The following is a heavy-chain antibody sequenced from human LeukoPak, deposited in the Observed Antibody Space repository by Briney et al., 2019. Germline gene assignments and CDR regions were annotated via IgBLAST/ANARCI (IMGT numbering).Heavy chain of an antibody. J-gene: IGHJ4*02. V-gene: IGHV3-53*01. CDR2: IYSDGST. Sequence: PGGSLRLSCAASGFTVSSNYMSWVRQAPGKGLEWVSVIYSDGSTYYADSVKGRFNISRDNSKNTLYLQMNSLRAEDTAVYYCASGYSYVALDYWGQGTLVTVSS. CDR1: GFTVSSNY. D-gene: IGHD5-18*01. CDR3: ASGYSYVALDY.